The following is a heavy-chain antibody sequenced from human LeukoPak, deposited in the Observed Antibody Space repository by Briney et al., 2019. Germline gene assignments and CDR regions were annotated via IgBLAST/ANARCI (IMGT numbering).Heavy chain of an antibody. J-gene: IGHJ3*02. Sequence: KPSETLSLTCTVSGGSISSYYWSWIRQPPGKGLEWIGYIYYSGSTNYNPSLKSRVTISVDTSKNQFSLKLSSVTAADPAVYYCARDRDSPDAFDIWGQGTMVTVSS. CDR1: GGSISSYY. V-gene: IGHV4-59*01. CDR2: IYYSGST. D-gene: IGHD2-21*02. CDR3: ARDRDSPDAFDI.